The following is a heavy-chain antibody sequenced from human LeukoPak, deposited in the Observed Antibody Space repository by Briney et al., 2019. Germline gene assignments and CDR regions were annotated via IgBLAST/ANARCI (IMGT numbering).Heavy chain of an antibody. D-gene: IGHD2/OR15-2a*01. Sequence: PGGSLRLSCAASGFTFSSYGMHWVRQAPGKGLEWVAVIWYDGSNKYYADSVKGRFTISRDNSKNTLYLQMNSLRAEDTAVYYCARDLDFPAGYFDYWGQGTLVTVSS. CDR1: GFTFSSYG. J-gene: IGHJ4*02. CDR2: IWYDGSNK. CDR3: ARDLDFPAGYFDY. V-gene: IGHV3-33*08.